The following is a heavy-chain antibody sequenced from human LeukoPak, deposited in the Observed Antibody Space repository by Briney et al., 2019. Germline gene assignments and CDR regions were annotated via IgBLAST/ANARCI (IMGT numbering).Heavy chain of an antibody. J-gene: IGHJ4*02. Sequence: SETLSLTCAVYGGSFSGYYWSWIRQPPGKGLEWIGEINHSGSTNYNPSLKSRVTISVDTSKNQFSLKLSSVTAADTAVYYCARGKRTGSSPFDYWGQGTLVTVSS. CDR2: INHSGST. CDR3: ARGKRTGSSPFDY. CDR1: GGSFSGYY. V-gene: IGHV4-34*01. D-gene: IGHD3/OR15-3a*01.